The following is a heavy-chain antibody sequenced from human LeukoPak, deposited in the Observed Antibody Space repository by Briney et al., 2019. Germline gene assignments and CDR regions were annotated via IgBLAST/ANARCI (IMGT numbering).Heavy chain of an antibody. V-gene: IGHV3-48*04. Sequence: PGGSLRLSCAASGFTFSSYSMNWVREAPGKGLEWVSYISSSSSTIYYADSVKGRFTISRDNAKNSLYLQMNSQRAEDTAVYYCARDIYYDSSGYYGSVYWGQGTLVTVSS. J-gene: IGHJ4*02. D-gene: IGHD3-22*01. CDR3: ARDIYYDSSGYYGSVY. CDR1: GFTFSSYS. CDR2: ISSSSSTI.